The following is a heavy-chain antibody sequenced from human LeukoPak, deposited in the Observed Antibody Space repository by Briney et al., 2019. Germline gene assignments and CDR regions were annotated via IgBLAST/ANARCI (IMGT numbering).Heavy chain of an antibody. D-gene: IGHD3-3*01. CDR2: IKPDGSDK. J-gene: IGHJ5*02. CDR1: GVTLSSCW. Sequence: GGSLRLSCAASGVTLSSCWMNGVRQAPGKGLEWVANIKPDGSDKNYVDSVKGRFTISRDTAKNSLYLQANSLRVEDTAVYYCVSSVPSGVTWGQGTLVTVSS. V-gene: IGHV3-7*03. CDR3: VSSVPSGVT.